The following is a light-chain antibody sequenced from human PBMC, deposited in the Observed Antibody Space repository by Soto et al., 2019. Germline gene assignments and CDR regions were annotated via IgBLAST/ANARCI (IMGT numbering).Light chain of an antibody. V-gene: IGKV1D-13*01. CDR3: QQFNNYPRT. J-gene: IGKJ1*01. CDR2: DAS. CDR1: QGIINY. Sequence: IQMTQSPSSLSASVADRVTITCRASQGIINYLAWYQQKPGRAPKLLIYDASTLESGVPSRFSGSGSGTEFTLTISSLQPGDFATYYCQQFNNYPRTFGQGTKVDIK.